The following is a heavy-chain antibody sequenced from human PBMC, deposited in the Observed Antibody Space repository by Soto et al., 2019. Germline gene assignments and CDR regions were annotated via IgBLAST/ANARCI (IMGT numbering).Heavy chain of an antibody. CDR3: ARALTGYGMDV. CDR1: RYIFTNYG. Sequence: QVQLVQSGVEVREPGASVKVSCKAVRYIFTNYGVSWVRQAPGQGLEWRGWITTYNGNTEYAQKFQGRVTMTTDASTSTAYMELGSLRSDDTAIYYCARALTGYGMDVWCQGTTGTVSS. V-gene: IGHV1-18*01. CDR2: ITTYNGNT. J-gene: IGHJ6*02.